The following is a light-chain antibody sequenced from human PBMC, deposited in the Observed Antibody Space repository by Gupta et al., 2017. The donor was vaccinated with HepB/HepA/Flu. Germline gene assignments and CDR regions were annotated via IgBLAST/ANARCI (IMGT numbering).Light chain of an antibody. J-gene: IGKJ1*01. Sequence: IVLTQSPGTLSLSPGESATLSCRASQRVSSNHNLAWYQPKRGQAPRIPIYYASSRATGIPDRFSGSGSGTDFTLTISRLEPEDFAVYYCQQYGSSATFGQGTKVEMK. CDR1: QRVSSNH. CDR3: QQYGSSAT. CDR2: YAS. V-gene: IGKV3-20*01.